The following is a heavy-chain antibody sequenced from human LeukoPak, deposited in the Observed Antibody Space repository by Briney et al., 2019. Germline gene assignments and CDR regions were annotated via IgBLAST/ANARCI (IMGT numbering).Heavy chain of an antibody. V-gene: IGHV4-39*02. CDR3: ARGELNAFDP. CDR1: GGSISSANYY. J-gene: IGHJ5*02. D-gene: IGHD1-26*01. Sequence: SETLSLTCTVSGGSISSANYYWGWIRQPPGKGLEWIGSIYHSGSAYFNPSLKSRVTISLDTSKNHFSLKLSSVSAADTAQYYCARGELNAFDPWGQGTLVTVSS. CDR2: IYHSGSA.